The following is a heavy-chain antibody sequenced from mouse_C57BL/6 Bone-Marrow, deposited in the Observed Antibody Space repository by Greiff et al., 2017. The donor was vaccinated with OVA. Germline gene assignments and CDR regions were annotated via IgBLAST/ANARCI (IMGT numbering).Heavy chain of an antibody. CDR1: GYAFSSYW. D-gene: IGHD4-1*01. CDR2: IYPGDGDT. CDR3: ARKGALTGTFAY. Sequence: QVQLKESGAELVKPGASVKISCKASGYAFSSYWMNWVKQRPGKGLEWIGQIYPGDGDTNYNGKFKGKATLTADKSSSTAYMQLSSLTSEDSAVYFCARKGALTGTFAYWGQGTLVTVSA. J-gene: IGHJ3*01. V-gene: IGHV1-80*01.